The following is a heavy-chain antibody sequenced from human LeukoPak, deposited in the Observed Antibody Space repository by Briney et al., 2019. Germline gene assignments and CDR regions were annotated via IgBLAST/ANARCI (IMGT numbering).Heavy chain of an antibody. Sequence: SQTLSLTRTLSGGSLSSGDSYWSWTRHPPGEGLEWIGYIYYSGTTYYNPSLKSRVALSVDTSRTQFSLKLSSVRAADTAGYYCTRVESRSTPVFVYWGQGTLVTVSS. CDR1: GGSLSSGDSY. J-gene: IGHJ4*02. CDR3: TRVESRSTPVFVY. V-gene: IGHV4-30-4*01. CDR2: IYYSGTT. D-gene: IGHD5-24*01.